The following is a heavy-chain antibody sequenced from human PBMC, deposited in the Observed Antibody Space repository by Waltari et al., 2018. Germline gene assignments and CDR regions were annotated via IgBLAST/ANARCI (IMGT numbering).Heavy chain of an antibody. CDR1: GGSISANY. D-gene: IGHD3-3*01. J-gene: IGHJ4*02. CDR3: ASSFDKDFWSGYYPFDS. CDR2: MFYNGND. Sequence: VELQESGPGRVNPSEPLSLTSSSPGGSISANYWSWIRQSPGKGLEWIGYMFYNGNDNYNPSLRSRVTISADMSKNQFSLRLSSVTAADTAIYYCASSFDKDFWSGYYPFDSWGQGLLVTVSS. V-gene: IGHV4-59*01.